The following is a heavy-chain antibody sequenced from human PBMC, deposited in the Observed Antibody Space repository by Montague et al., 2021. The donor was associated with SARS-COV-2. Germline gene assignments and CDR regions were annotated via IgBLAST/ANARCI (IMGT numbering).Heavy chain of an antibody. D-gene: IGHD5-24*01. CDR3: ARVKKDGFNWGLDY. CDR2: ISHSGST. CDR1: SGSISDYY. Sequence: SETLSLTCSVSSGSISDYYWSWIRQPPGEGLEWIGYISHSGSTNNNPSLKSRVTMSLDMSKNDFSLTLNSVTAADAAVYFCARVKKDGFNWGLDYWGQGTLVTVSS. J-gene: IGHJ4*02. V-gene: IGHV4-59*01.